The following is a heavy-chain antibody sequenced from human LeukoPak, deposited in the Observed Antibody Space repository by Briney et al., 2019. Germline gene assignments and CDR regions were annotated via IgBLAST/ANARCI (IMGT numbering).Heavy chain of an antibody. CDR2: INWGSNHI. CDR3: ARAYKDRSLAGKKEFFQH. Sequence: GGSLRLSCAASGFTLRSYSMSWVRQAPGKGLEWVSSINWGSNHIYYADAVQGRFTISRDNAKNFLYLQMNSLRAEDTALYYCARAYKDRSLAGKKEFFQHWGQGTLVTVSS. J-gene: IGHJ1*01. CDR1: GFTLRSYS. V-gene: IGHV3-21*04. D-gene: IGHD6-19*01.